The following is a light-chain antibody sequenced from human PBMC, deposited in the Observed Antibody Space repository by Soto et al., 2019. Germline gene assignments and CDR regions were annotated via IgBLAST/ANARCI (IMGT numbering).Light chain of an antibody. Sequence: QPGLTQPRSGSGSPGQSVTSSCTGTSSDVGGYNYVSWYLQHPGKAPKLMSYDGSKRPSGVADRFSRSQSGNTASLTISGLQAEDEADYYCCSYAGSYTYVSRSGTKVLV. CDR1: SSDVGGYNY. CDR2: DGS. J-gene: IGLJ1*01. CDR3: CSYAGSYTYV. V-gene: IGLV2-11*01.